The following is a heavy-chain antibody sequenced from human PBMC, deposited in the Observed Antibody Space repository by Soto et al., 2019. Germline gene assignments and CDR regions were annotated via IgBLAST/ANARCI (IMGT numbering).Heavy chain of an antibody. Sequence: QVQLVESGGGVVQPGRSLRLSCAASGFTFSSYAMHWVRQAPGKGLEWVAVMWYDGSNKYYADSVKGRFTISRDNSKNTLYLQMNSLRAEDTAVYYCARELERSLDIWGQGTMVTVSS. CDR3: ARELERSLDI. CDR2: MWYDGSNK. J-gene: IGHJ3*02. V-gene: IGHV3-30*04. D-gene: IGHD6-6*01. CDR1: GFTFSSYA.